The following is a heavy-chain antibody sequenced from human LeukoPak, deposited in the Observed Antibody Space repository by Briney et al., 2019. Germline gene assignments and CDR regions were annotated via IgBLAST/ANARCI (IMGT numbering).Heavy chain of an antibody. CDR3: ARDLRAGDILTGYHGVDY. CDR1: GFTFSSYA. CDR2: ISYDGSNK. Sequence: GRSLRLSCAASGFTFSSYAMHWVRQAPGKGLEWVAVISYDGSNKYYADSVKGRFTISRDNSKNTLYLQMNSLRAEDTAVYYCARDLRAGDILTGYHGVDYWGQGTLVTVSS. D-gene: IGHD3-9*01. J-gene: IGHJ4*02. V-gene: IGHV3-30-3*01.